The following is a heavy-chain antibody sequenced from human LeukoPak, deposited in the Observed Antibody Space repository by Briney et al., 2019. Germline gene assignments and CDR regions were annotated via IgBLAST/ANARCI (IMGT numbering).Heavy chain of an antibody. CDR2: INPNSGGT. V-gene: IGHV1-2*02. Sequence: GASVKVSCKSSGYTFTCYYMHWVRQAPGQGLEWMGWINPNSGGTNYAQKFRGRVTMTRDTSIRTAYMELSRLRSDDTAVYSCARANYKNWFDPWGQGTLVTVSS. CDR1: GYTFTCYY. J-gene: IGHJ5*02. CDR3: ARANYKNWFDP. D-gene: IGHD1-7*01.